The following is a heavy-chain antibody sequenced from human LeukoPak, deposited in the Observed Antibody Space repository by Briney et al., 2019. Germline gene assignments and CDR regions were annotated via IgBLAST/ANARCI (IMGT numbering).Heavy chain of an antibody. V-gene: IGHV1-18*01. J-gene: IGHJ4*02. D-gene: IGHD5-18*01. Sequence: ASVKVSCKASGYTFTSYGISWVRQAPGQGLEWMGWISAYNGNTNYAQKLQGRVTMTTDTSPSTAYMELRSLRSDDTAVYYCARDLSDTSPFDYWGQGTLVTVSS. CDR1: GYTFTSYG. CDR2: ISAYNGNT. CDR3: ARDLSDTSPFDY.